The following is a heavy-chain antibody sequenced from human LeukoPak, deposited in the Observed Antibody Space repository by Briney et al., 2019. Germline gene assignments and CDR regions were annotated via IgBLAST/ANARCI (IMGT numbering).Heavy chain of an antibody. CDR1: GGSISSSSYY. D-gene: IGHD3-22*01. J-gene: IGHJ4*02. CDR3: ARDGVWFGGYDSSGYYYFDY. V-gene: IGHV4-39*07. CDR2: IHYSGST. Sequence: RPSETLSLTCTVSGGSISSSSYYWGWIRQPPGRGLEWIGSIHYSGSTYYNPSLKSRVTISVDTSKNQFSLKLSSVTAADTAVYYCARDGVWFGGYDSSGYYYFDYWGQGTLVTVSS.